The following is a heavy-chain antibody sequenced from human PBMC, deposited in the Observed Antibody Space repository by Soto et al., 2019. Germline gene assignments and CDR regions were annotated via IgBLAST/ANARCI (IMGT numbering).Heavy chain of an antibody. V-gene: IGHV3-48*01. CDR1: GFSFSSYT. Sequence: EVHLVESGGGLVQPGGSLRLSCAASGFSFSSYTMKWVRQAPGKGLEWVSDISRSSSTKYYADSVKGRFTISRDNAKNSLYLQMNSLRAEDTAVYYCARDREYCSGDSCYEMGSDYWGQGTLVTVSS. J-gene: IGHJ4*02. CDR3: ARDREYCSGDSCYEMGSDY. D-gene: IGHD2-15*01. CDR2: ISRSSSTK.